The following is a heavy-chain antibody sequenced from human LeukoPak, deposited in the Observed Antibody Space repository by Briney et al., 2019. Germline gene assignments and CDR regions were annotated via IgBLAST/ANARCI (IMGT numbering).Heavy chain of an antibody. CDR1: GYSFTSYW. CDR2: IYPGDSDT. D-gene: IGHD2-15*01. Sequence: GESLKISCKGSGYSFTSYWIGWVRQMPGKGLEWMGIIYPGDSDTRYSPSFQGQVTISADKSISTAYLQWSSLKASDTAMYYCARGYCSGGSRYAFDIWGQGTMVTVSS. J-gene: IGHJ3*02. V-gene: IGHV5-51*01. CDR3: ARGYCSGGSRYAFDI.